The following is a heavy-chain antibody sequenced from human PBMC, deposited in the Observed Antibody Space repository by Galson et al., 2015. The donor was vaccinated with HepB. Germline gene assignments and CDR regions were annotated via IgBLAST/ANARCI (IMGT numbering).Heavy chain of an antibody. CDR3: ASLHSGSYSRGAFNI. V-gene: IGHV4-31*03. CDR2: VYYSGTT. D-gene: IGHD1-26*01. Sequence: TLSLTCSVSGGSIRSGGYYWTWIRQPPGEGLEWIGYVYYSGTTFYNPSLESRIAMSLDTSRNQFSLNLTSVTAADTAVYYCASLHSGSYSRGAFNIWGQGTMVTVSS. J-gene: IGHJ3*02. CDR1: GGSIRSGGYY.